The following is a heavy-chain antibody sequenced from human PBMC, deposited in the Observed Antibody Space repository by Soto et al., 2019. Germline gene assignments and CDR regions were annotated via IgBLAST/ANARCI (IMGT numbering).Heavy chain of an antibody. CDR3: ARDPGPRPAAIRGLGWFDP. CDR1: GLTFSGYR. Sequence: PRWCLRLSCGSSGLTFSGYRMVGGRQAPGTGLGWVASINRDGSESHYVDSVKGRFTISRDNAKSSVYLQMKSLRAEDTAVYYCARDPGPRPAAIRGLGWFDPWGQGTLVTVSS. J-gene: IGHJ5*02. CDR2: INRDGSES. D-gene: IGHD2-2*01. V-gene: IGHV3-7*03.